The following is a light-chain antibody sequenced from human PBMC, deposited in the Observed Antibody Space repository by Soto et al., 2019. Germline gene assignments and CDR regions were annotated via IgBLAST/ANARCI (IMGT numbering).Light chain of an antibody. CDR1: SSNPRSTS. CDR3: ESWDSSLSAYG. Sequence: QSVLTQPPSVTAAPGQKLTISCSGSSSNPRSTSVSSYQQLPGTAPKLLMYDDNKRPSGIPDGFSGSKSGTSATLGITGFQTGDEADYYCESWDSSLSAYGLGTGAKVTVL. J-gene: IGLJ1*01. CDR2: DDN. V-gene: IGLV1-51*01.